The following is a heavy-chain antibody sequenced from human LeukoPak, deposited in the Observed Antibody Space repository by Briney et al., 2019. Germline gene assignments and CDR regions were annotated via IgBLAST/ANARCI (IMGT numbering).Heavy chain of an antibody. J-gene: IGHJ4*02. V-gene: IGHV4-34*01. D-gene: IGHD4-17*01. CDR1: GGSFSGYY. Sequence: PSETLSLTCAVYGGSFSGYYWSWIRQPPGKGLEWIGEINHSGSTNYNPSLKSRVTISVDTSKNQFSLKLSSVTAADTAVYYCARADYGDYYFDYWGQGTLVTVSS. CDR3: ARADYGDYYFDY. CDR2: INHSGST.